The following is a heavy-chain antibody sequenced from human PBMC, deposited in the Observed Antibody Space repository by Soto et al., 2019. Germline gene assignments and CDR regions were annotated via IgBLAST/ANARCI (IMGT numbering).Heavy chain of an antibody. CDR2: IFHTGST. CDR3: ARVKVGDLFRFNWFFDL. J-gene: IGHJ2*01. CDR1: GGSISSGNFS. Sequence: PSETLSLTCTVSGGSISSGNFSWTWIRQPPGNGLEWIAYIFHTGSTFYNSSLKPRVSISVDRSKNQFSLKLKSVTETDTAVYYCARVKVGDLFRFNWFFDLWGRGTLVTVSS. V-gene: IGHV4-30-2*01. D-gene: IGHD3-3*01.